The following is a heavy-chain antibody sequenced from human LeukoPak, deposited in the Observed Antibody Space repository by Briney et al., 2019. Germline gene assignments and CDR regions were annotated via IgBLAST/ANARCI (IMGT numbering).Heavy chain of an antibody. Sequence: PGGSLRLSCAASGFTFSNYDMHWVRQATGKGLEWVSGIDTAGDTYYPGSVKGRFTISRENAKNSLYLQVNSRRAEDTAVYYCTRNGTVVRGLPRRARTFYGMDVWGQGTTVTVSS. CDR2: IDTAGDT. D-gene: IGHD3-10*01. V-gene: IGHV3-13*01. CDR1: GFTFSNYD. J-gene: IGHJ6*02. CDR3: TRNGTVVRGLPRRARTFYGMDV.